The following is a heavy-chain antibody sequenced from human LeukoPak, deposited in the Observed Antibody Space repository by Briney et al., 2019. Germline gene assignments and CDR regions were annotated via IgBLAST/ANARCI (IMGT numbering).Heavy chain of an antibody. D-gene: IGHD1-26*01. J-gene: IGHJ4*02. CDR2: IWYDGSNK. Sequence: PGGSLRLSCAASGFTFSDYYMSWIRQAPGKGLEWVAVIWYDGSNKYYADSVKGRFTISRDNSKNTLYLQMNSLRAEDTAVYYCARDLNPIVGAIDYWGQGTLVTVSS. CDR3: ARDLNPIVGAIDY. CDR1: GFTFSDYY. V-gene: IGHV3-33*08.